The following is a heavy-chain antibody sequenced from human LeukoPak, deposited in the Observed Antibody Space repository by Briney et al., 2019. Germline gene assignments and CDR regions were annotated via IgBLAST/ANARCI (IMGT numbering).Heavy chain of an antibody. CDR1: GFTFSSYA. CDR2: ISGSGGST. Sequence: GGSLRLSCAASGFTFSSYAMSWVRQAPGKGLEWVSAISGSGGSTYYADSVRGRFTISRDNSKNTLYLQMNSLRAEDTAVYYCAKDSTVFEATDFDCWGQGTLVTVSS. D-gene: IGHD2-2*01. V-gene: IGHV3-23*01. J-gene: IGHJ4*02. CDR3: AKDSTVFEATDFDC.